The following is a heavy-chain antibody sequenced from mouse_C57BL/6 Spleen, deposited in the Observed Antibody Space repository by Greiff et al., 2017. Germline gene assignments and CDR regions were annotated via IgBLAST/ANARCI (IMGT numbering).Heavy chain of an antibody. D-gene: IGHD4-1*02. CDR2: IYPGGGYT. CDR3: ARSTGTPYYFDY. V-gene: IGHV1-63*01. J-gene: IGHJ2*01. Sequence: QVHVKQSGAELVRPGTSVKMSCKASGYTFTNYWIGWAKQRPGHGLEWIGDIYPGGGYTNYKEKFKGKATLTADKSSSTAYMQFSSLTSEDSAIYYCARSTGTPYYFDYWGQGTTLTVSS. CDR1: GYTFTNYW.